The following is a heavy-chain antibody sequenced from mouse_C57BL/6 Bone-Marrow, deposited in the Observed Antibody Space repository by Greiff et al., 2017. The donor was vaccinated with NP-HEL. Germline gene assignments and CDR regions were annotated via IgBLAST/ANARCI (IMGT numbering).Heavy chain of an antibody. J-gene: IGHJ1*03. V-gene: IGHV1-63*01. D-gene: IGHD2-5*01. CDR3: ARREAYYSNWYFDV. Sequence: VKLVESGAELVRPGTSVKMSCKASGYTFTNYWIGWAKQRPGHGLEWIGDIYPGGGYTNYNEKFKGKATLTADKSSSTAYMQFSSLTSEDSAIYYCARREAYYSNWYFDVWGTGTTVTVSS. CDR2: IYPGGGYT. CDR1: GYTFTNYW.